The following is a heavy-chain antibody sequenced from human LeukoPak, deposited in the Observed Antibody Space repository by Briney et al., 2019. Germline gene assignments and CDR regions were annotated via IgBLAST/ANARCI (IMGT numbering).Heavy chain of an antibody. Sequence: GGSLRLSCAASGFTFSSYAMSWVRQAPGKGLEWVSVISGSGGSIYYADSVKGRFTISRDNSKNTLHLQMNSLRAEGTAVYYCAKDTFSGVDVWGKGTTVTVSS. J-gene: IGHJ6*04. V-gene: IGHV3-23*01. CDR1: GFTFSSYA. CDR2: ISGSGGSI. D-gene: IGHD3-16*01. CDR3: AKDTFSGVDV.